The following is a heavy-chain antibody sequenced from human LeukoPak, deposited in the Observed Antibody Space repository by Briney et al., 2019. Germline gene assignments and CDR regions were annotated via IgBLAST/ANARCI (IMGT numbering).Heavy chain of an antibody. D-gene: IGHD4-17*01. V-gene: IGHV3-11*04. CDR3: ARANGDYDDY. CDR1: GFTFSDHY. J-gene: IGHJ4*02. CDR2: ISSSGSNV. Sequence: KTGGSLRLSCAASGFTFSDHYMSWIRQAPGKGLEWVSYISSSGSNVYYADSVKGRFTISRDNAKNSLYLQMNSLRAEDTAVYYCARANGDYDDYWGQGTLVTVSS.